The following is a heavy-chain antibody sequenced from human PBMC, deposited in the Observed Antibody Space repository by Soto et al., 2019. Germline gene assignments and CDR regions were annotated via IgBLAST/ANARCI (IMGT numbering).Heavy chain of an antibody. CDR1: GFIFSSYA. CDR2: VSGSSDYT. V-gene: IGHV3-23*01. Sequence: LRLSCEASGFIFSSYAKHWCLQPPGKGLRLDSTVSGSSDYTTYKASVQGRCTISRENSKNTLYLQMNSPRAAATAAYFCATEEPTGAHYGFDFWGQGTMVTVSS. J-gene: IGHJ4*03. CDR3: ATEEPTGAHYGFDF. D-gene: IGHD2-8*02.